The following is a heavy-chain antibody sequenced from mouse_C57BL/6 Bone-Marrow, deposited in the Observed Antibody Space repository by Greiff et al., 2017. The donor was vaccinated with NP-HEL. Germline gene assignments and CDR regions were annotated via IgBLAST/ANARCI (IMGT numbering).Heavy chain of an antibody. CDR2: INPNNGGT. CDR3: AREFHYFDY. V-gene: IGHV1-26*01. CDR1: GYTFTDYY. Sequence: VQLQQSGPELVKPGASVKISCKASGYTFTDYYMNWVKQSHGKSLEWIGDINPNNGGTSYNQKFKGKATLTVDKSSSTAYMELRSLTSEDSAVYYFAREFHYFDYWGQGTTLTVSS. J-gene: IGHJ2*01.